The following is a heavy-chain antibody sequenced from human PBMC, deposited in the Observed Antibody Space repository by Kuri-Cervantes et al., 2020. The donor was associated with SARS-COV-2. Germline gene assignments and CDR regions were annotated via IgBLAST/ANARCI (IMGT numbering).Heavy chain of an antibody. J-gene: IGHJ6*02. CDR1: VCTFRSYA. Sequence: SVKVSFKSSVCTFRSYAFSWLRPAPGQGREWLGGIFPIFGTANYAQKFQGRVTITPDKSTSTAYMELSSLRPEDTAVYYCARVLGYCSGGSCYNYYYYYGMDVWGQGTTVTVSS. CDR3: ARVLGYCSGGSCYNYYYYYGMDV. D-gene: IGHD2-15*01. CDR2: IFPIFGTA. V-gene: IGHV1-69*06.